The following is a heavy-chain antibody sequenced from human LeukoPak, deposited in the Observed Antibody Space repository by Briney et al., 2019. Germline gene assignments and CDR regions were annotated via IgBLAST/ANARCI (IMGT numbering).Heavy chain of an antibody. V-gene: IGHV4-59*01. CDR3: ARGNHYYDSSAYLAWESFQH. J-gene: IGHJ1*01. D-gene: IGHD3-22*01. CDR1: GGSISSYY. Sequence: SETLSLTCTVSGGSISSYYWSWIRQPPGKGLEWIGYIYYSGSTNYNPSLKSRVTISVDTSKNQFSLKLSSVTAADTAVYYCARGNHYYDSSAYLAWESFQHWGQGTLVTVSS. CDR2: IYYSGST.